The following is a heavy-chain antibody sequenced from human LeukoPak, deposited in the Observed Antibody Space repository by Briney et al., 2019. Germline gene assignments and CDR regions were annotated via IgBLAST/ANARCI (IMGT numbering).Heavy chain of an antibody. CDR1: GFTFSNYE. CDR2: ISSSDNSI. Sequence: GGSLRLSCAASGFTFSNYEMNWVRQAPGKGLEWVSFISSSDNSIYYADSVKGRFTISRDNSKNTLYLQMNSLRAEDTAVYYCTKERRRDDILTGSFSDWGQGILVTVSS. CDR3: TKERRRDDILTGSFSD. J-gene: IGHJ4*02. V-gene: IGHV3-48*03. D-gene: IGHD3-9*01.